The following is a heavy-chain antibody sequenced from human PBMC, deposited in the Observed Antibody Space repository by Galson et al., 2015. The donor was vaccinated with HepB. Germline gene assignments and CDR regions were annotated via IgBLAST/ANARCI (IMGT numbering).Heavy chain of an antibody. Sequence: LVKPTQTLTLTCTFSGFSLSTSAMRVSWIRQPPGKALEWLARIDWDDDKFYSTSLKTRLTISKDTSKNEVVLTMTNMDPVDTATYYCARMGYSYGPDHYYYGMDVWGQGTTVTVSS. J-gene: IGHJ6*02. D-gene: IGHD5-18*01. CDR3: ARMGYSYGPDHYYYGMDV. CDR2: IDWDDDK. V-gene: IGHV2-70*04. CDR1: GFSLSTSAMR.